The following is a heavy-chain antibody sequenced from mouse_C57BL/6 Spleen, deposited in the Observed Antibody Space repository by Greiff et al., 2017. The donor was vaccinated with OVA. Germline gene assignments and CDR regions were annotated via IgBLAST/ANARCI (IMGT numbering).Heavy chain of an antibody. CDR3: ARWGFSTMVTTSYFDY. Sequence: QVQLQQPGTELVKPGASVKLSCKASGYTFTSYWMHWVKQMPGQGLEWIGNINPSNGGTNYNEKFKSKATLTVDKSSSTAYMQLSSLTSEDSAVYYCARWGFSTMVTTSYFDYWGQGTTLTVSS. V-gene: IGHV1-53*01. J-gene: IGHJ2*01. D-gene: IGHD2-2*01. CDR2: INPSNGGT. CDR1: GYTFTSYW.